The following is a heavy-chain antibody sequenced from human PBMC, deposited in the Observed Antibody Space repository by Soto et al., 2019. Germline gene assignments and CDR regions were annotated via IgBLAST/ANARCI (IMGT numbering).Heavy chain of an antibody. Sequence: ASVKVSCKASGYTFTGNYIHWVRQAPGQGLEWMGWVNPDNGGTTSAQKFQGRVTMTRDTSVTTAYMELSRLTSDDTAVYYCARGPRPPSGWLGFWEYGMDVWGQGTTVTVSS. J-gene: IGHJ6*02. CDR2: VNPDNGGT. CDR1: GYTFTGNY. V-gene: IGHV1-2*02. D-gene: IGHD3-3*01. CDR3: ARGPRPPSGWLGFWEYGMDV.